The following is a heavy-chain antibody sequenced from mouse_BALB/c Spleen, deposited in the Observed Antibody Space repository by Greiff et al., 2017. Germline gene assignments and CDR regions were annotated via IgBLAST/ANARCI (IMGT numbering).Heavy chain of an antibody. V-gene: IGHV6-6*02. CDR1: GFTFSNYW. J-gene: IGHJ2*01. CDR2: IRLKSNNYAT. CDR3: TRGFDY. Sequence: EVQLQESGGGLVQPGGSMKLSCVASGFTFSNYWMNWVRQSPEKGLEWVAEIRLKSNNYATHYAESVKGRFTISRDDSKSSVYLQMNNLRAEDTGIYYCTRGFDYWGQGTTLTVSS.